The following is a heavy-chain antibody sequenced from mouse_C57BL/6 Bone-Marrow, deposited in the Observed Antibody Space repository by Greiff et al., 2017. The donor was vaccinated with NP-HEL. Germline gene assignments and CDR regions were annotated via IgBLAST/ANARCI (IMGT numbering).Heavy chain of an antibody. Sequence: QVQLQQSGAELMKPGASVKLSCKATGYTFTGYWIEWVKQRPGHGLEWIGEILPGSGSTNYNEKFKGKATFTADTSSNTAYMQLSSLTTEDSAIYYCASITTVVAGGFDYWGQGTTLTVSS. J-gene: IGHJ2*01. CDR3: ASITTVVAGGFDY. CDR2: ILPGSGST. V-gene: IGHV1-9*01. D-gene: IGHD1-1*01. CDR1: GYTFTGYW.